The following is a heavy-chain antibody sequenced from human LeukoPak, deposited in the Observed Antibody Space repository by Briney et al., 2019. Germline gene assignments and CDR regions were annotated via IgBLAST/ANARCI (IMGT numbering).Heavy chain of an antibody. Sequence: GASVKVSCKASGYTFTGYYMHWVRQAPGQGLEWMGWINPNSGGTNYAQKFQGRVTMTRDTSISTAYMELSRLRSDDTAVYYCARCSYYYDSSGYYWPFDYWGQGTLVTVSS. CDR3: ARCSYYYDSSGYYWPFDY. CDR2: INPNSGGT. CDR1: GYTFTGYY. J-gene: IGHJ4*02. D-gene: IGHD3-22*01. V-gene: IGHV1-2*02.